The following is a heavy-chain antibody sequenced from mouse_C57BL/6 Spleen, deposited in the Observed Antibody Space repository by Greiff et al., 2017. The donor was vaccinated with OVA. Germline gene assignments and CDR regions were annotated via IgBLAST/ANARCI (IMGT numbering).Heavy chain of an antibody. CDR3: ARQGRDVSAWFAY. J-gene: IGHJ3*01. D-gene: IGHD3-3*01. CDR1: GFTFSSYG. Sequence: EVKLVESWGDLVKPGGSLKLSCAASGFTFSSYGMSWVRQTPDKRLEWVATISSGGSYTYYPDSVKGRFTISRDNAKNTLYLQMSSLKSDDTAMYYCARQGRDVSAWFAYWGQGTLVTVSA. CDR2: ISSGGSYT. V-gene: IGHV5-6*02.